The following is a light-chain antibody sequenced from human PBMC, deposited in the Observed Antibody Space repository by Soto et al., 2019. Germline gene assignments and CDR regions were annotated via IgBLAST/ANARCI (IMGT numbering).Light chain of an antibody. CDR3: QQYGSSLFT. CDR1: QSVSSSY. V-gene: IGKV3-20*01. J-gene: IGKJ3*01. Sequence: EIVLTQSPGTLSLSPGERATLSCRASQSVSSSYLAWYQQKPGQAPRLLIYGASSRATGIPERFSGSWSGTDFTLTISRLEPEDFAVYYCQQYGSSLFTFGPGTKVDIK. CDR2: GAS.